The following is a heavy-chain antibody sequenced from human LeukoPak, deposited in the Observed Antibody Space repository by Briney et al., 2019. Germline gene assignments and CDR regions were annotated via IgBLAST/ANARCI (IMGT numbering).Heavy chain of an antibody. CDR3: ARQTGSGLFSLP. CDR2: INHSGST. V-gene: IGHV4-34*01. Sequence: PSETLSLTCAVYGGSSSGCYWSWIRQPPGKGLEWIGEINHSGSTNYNPSLKSRVTISVDTSKNQFSLKLSSVTAADTAVYYCARQTGSGLFSLPGGQGTLVTVSS. J-gene: IGHJ4*02. D-gene: IGHD3-10*01. CDR1: GGSSSGCY.